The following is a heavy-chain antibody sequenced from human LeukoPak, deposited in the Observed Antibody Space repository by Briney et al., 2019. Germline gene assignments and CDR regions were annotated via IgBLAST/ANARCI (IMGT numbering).Heavy chain of an antibody. CDR3: AKDGGSSDSRFDP. J-gene: IGHJ5*02. Sequence: GGSLRLSCAASGFTFSSYGMHWVRQAPGKGLEWVAVISYDGTNKYYADSVKGRFTISRDNSKNTLYLQMNSLRAEDTAMYYCAKDGGSSDSRFDPWGQGTLVTVSS. V-gene: IGHV3-30*18. CDR2: ISYDGTNK. D-gene: IGHD2-15*01. CDR1: GFTFSSYG.